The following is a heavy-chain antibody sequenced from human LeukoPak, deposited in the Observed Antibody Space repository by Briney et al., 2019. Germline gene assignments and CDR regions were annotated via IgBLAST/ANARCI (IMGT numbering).Heavy chain of an antibody. V-gene: IGHV4-59*12. D-gene: IGHD2-2*01. CDR2: IYYSGST. CDR3: ARDLLVGPNGYWYFDL. CDR1: GGSISSYY. J-gene: IGHJ2*01. Sequence: SETLSLTCTVSGGSISSYYGSWIRQPPGKGLEWIGYIYYSGSTNYNPSLKSRVTISVDTSKNQFSLKLSSVTAADTAVYYCARDLLVGPNGYWYFDLWGRGTLVTVSS.